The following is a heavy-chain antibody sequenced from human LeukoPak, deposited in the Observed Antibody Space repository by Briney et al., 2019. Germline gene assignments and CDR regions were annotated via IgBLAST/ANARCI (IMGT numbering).Heavy chain of an antibody. D-gene: IGHD3-10*01. J-gene: IGHJ6*02. CDR3: VRGFYYTGMDV. CDR2: TYYRSKWYN. V-gene: IGHV6-1*01. Sequence: SQTLSLTCGISGDSVSSNSAAWNWIRQPPSRGLEWLGRTYYRSKWYNDYAVSVKSRIIIKPDTSKNQFSLQLTSVTPEDTAMYYCVRGFYYTGMDVWGQGATVTVSS. CDR1: GDSVSSNSAA.